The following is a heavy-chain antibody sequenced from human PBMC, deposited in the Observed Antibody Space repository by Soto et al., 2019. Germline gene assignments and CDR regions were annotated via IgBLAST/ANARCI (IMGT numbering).Heavy chain of an antibody. CDR2: IWYDGSNK. J-gene: IGHJ4*02. CDR1: GLISGSYG. Sequence: GGSLRLSCAVSGLISGSYGMHWVRQAPGKGLEWVAVIWYDGSNKYYADSVKGRFTISRDNSKNTLYLQMNSLRAEDTAVYYCASISPWGILTGYYNEKEVDYWGQGTLVTVSS. V-gene: IGHV3-33*01. D-gene: IGHD3-9*01. CDR3: ASISPWGILTGYYNEKEVDY.